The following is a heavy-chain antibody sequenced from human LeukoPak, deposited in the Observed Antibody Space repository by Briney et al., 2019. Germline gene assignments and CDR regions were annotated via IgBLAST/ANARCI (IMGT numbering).Heavy chain of an antibody. Sequence: ASVQVSCKASEYTFTNYDINWVRQATGQGLEWMGWINPNSGNTGYTQKFQGRVTMTRNTSLSTAYMELTSLKSEDSAVYYCASLPYCSSTSCSGLMDVWGKGTTVTVSS. D-gene: IGHD2-2*01. V-gene: IGHV1-8*01. CDR2: INPNSGNT. CDR1: EYTFTNYD. J-gene: IGHJ6*04. CDR3: ASLPYCSSTSCSGLMDV.